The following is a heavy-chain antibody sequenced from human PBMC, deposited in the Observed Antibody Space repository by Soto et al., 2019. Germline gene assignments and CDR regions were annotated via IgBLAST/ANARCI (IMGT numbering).Heavy chain of an antibody. CDR2: ISPHNRNT. D-gene: IGHD3-9*01. CDR3: ARDEGGYDILNGYYKAHQFDQ. V-gene: IGHV1-18*01. Sequence: GASVKVSCKASGYTFGHFYITWVRQAPGQGLEWMGAISPHNRNTNYAEKFRGRVTMTTDTSTTTAYMELRSLRSDDTAVYYCARDEGGYDILNGYYKAHQFDQWGQGALVTVSS. CDR1: GYTFGHFY. J-gene: IGHJ4*02.